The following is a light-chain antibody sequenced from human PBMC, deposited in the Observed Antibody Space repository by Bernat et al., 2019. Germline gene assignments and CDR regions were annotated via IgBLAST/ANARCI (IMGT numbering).Light chain of an antibody. CDR3: RSYTSTSTLHV. J-gene: IGLJ1*01. Sequence: QSALTQPASVSGSPGQSITISCTGTSSDVGGYNYVSWYQQHPGKAPKLMIYDVSNRPSGVSNRFSGSKSGNTASLTISGLQAEDEADYYCRSYTSTSTLHVVGTGTKVTVI. CDR1: SSDVGGYNY. V-gene: IGLV2-14*01. CDR2: DVS.